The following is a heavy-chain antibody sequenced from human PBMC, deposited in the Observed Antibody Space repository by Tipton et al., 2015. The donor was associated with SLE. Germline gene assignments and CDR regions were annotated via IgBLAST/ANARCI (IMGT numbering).Heavy chain of an antibody. CDR3: AKGSPGWYLGIGE. CDR2: INQSGST. Sequence: TLSLTCTVSGGSFSGYSWSWIRQPPGKGLQWIGEINQSGSTKYNLSLKSRVAISIDTSKNQFSLKLNSVIAADTAMYYCAKGSPGWYLGIGEWGQGTLVTVSS. D-gene: IGHD4-23*01. J-gene: IGHJ4*02. V-gene: IGHV4-34*01. CDR1: GGSFSGYS.